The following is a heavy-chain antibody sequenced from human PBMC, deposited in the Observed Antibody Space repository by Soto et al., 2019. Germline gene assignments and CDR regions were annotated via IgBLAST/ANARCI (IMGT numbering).Heavy chain of an antibody. D-gene: IGHD3-22*01. CDR2: ISGSGGST. CDR1: GFTFNNYA. V-gene: IGHV3-23*01. CDR3: ARYFYDSGGYYSIFDY. J-gene: IGHJ4*02. Sequence: PXVSLRLSCAASGFTFNNYAMTWVRQAPGKGLEWVSGISGSGGSTWYADSVKGRLTISRDSSKNTLYLQMDSLTADDTAVYYCARYFYDSGGYYSIFDYWGQGTLVTVSS.